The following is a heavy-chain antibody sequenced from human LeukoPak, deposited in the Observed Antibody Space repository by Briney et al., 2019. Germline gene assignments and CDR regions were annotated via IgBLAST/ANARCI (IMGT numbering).Heavy chain of an antibody. D-gene: IGHD3-22*01. Sequence: GGSLRLSCAASGFTFSSYAMSWVRQAPGKGLEWVSAISGSGGSTYYADSVKGRFTISRDNAKNSLYQQTNSLRAEDTAVYYCARAKGTMIFLVWGQGTLVTVSS. V-gene: IGHV3-23*01. J-gene: IGHJ4*02. CDR1: GFTFSSYA. CDR2: ISGSGGST. CDR3: ARAKGTMIFLV.